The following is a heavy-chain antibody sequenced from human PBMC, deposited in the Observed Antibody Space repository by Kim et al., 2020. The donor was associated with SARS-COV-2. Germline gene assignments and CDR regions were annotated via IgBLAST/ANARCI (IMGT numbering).Heavy chain of an antibody. CDR3: ARDASYYGSGRGWFDP. CDR2: INPSGGST. CDR1: GYTFTSYY. J-gene: IGHJ5*02. Sequence: ASVKVSCKASGYTFTSYYMHWVRQAPGQGLEWMGIINPSGGSTSYAQKFQGRVTMTRDTSTSTVYMELSSLRSEDTAVYYCARDASYYGSGRGWFDPWGQGTLVTVSS. V-gene: IGHV1-46*01. D-gene: IGHD3-10*01.